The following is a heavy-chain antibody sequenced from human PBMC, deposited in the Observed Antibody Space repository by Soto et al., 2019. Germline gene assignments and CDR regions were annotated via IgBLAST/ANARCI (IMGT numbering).Heavy chain of an antibody. CDR1: GGTFSSYA. CDR2: IIPIFGTA. CDR3: ATGLTTVTPGWFDL. Sequence: QVQLVQSGAEVTKPGSSVKVSCKASGGTFSSYAISWVRQAPGQGLEWMGGIIPIFGTANYAQNFQGRVTISADESTRTAYMERSSLSSEDTAVYYCATGLTTVTPGWFDLWGRGTLVTVSS. V-gene: IGHV1-69*12. J-gene: IGHJ2*01. D-gene: IGHD4-17*01.